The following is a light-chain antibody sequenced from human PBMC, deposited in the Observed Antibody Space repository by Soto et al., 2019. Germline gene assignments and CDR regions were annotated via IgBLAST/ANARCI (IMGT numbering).Light chain of an antibody. Sequence: DIPMTQSPDSVSASVGDTITITCRASQAISSWVAWYQQKPGQAPKLLVYAASKLQGGVPLRFSGSGSGTDFTLTINTLQPEDFATYYCQQANSFPLTFGGGTRVEVK. V-gene: IGKV1D-12*01. J-gene: IGKJ4*01. CDR2: AAS. CDR1: QAISSW. CDR3: QQANSFPLT.